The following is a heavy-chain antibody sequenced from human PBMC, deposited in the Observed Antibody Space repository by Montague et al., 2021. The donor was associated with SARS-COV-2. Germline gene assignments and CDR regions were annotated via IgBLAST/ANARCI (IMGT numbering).Heavy chain of an antibody. CDR2: ST. Sequence: STYYSYSGKVRFTIARDNSKNTLYLQMNSLRAEDTAVYYCAKDSSGWFVDYFDYWGQGTLVTVSS. CDR3: AKDSSGWFVDYFDY. V-gene: IGHV3-23*03. D-gene: IGHD6-19*01. J-gene: IGHJ4*02.